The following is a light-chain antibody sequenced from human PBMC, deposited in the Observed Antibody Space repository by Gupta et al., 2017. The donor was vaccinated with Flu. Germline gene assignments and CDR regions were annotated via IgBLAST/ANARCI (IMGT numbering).Light chain of an antibody. CDR2: EVT. V-gene: IGLV2-14*01. J-gene: IGLJ3*02. CDR1: SSDVGGYNY. CDR3: SSRGSSTIWV. Sequence: QSALTQPASVSGSPGQSITISCTGTSSDVGGYNYVSWYQQHAGKAPKVMIYEVTNRPSGVSNRFSGSKSGNTATLTISGLQAEDEADYYCSSRGSSTIWVFGGGTKLTVL.